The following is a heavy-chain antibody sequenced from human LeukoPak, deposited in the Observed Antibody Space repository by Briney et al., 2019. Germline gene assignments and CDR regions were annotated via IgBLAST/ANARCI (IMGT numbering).Heavy chain of an antibody. J-gene: IGHJ4*02. CDR1: GFTFSSYW. CDR3: ARREFYDSSGYPFDY. CDR2: INSDGSST. Sequence: GGSLRLSCAASGFTFSSYWMHWVCQAPGKGLVWVSRINSDGSSTSYADSVKGRFTISRDNAKNTLYLQMNSLRAEDTAVYYCARREFYDSSGYPFDYWGQGTLVTVSS. V-gene: IGHV3-74*01. D-gene: IGHD3-22*01.